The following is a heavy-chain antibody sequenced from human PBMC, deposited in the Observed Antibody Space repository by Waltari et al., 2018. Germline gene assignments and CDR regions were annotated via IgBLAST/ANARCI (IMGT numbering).Heavy chain of an antibody. J-gene: IGHJ4*02. CDR1: GFTFSSYS. CDR3: ARVKPSIAAAVDY. D-gene: IGHD6-13*01. V-gene: IGHV3-21*01. CDR2: ISSSSSYI. Sequence: EVQLVESGGGLVKPGGSLRLSCAASGFTFSSYSMNWVRQAPGKGLEWVSSISSSSSYIYYADSVKGRFTISRDNAKNALYLQMNSLRAEDTAVYYCARVKPSIAAAVDYWGQGTLVTVSS.